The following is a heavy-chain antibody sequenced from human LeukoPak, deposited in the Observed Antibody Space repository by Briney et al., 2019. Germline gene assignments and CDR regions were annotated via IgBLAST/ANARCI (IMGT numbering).Heavy chain of an antibody. CDR1: GFTFSSSA. D-gene: IGHD2-15*01. Sequence: GGSLRLSCAASGFTFSSSAMSWVRQAPGKGLEWVSAISNNGGYTYYADSVQGRFTISRDNSKSTLCPQMNSLKAEDTAVYYCAKQLGYCSDGSCYFPYWGQGTLVTVSS. J-gene: IGHJ4*02. CDR3: AKQLGYCSDGSCYFPY. V-gene: IGHV3-23*01. CDR2: ISNNGGYT.